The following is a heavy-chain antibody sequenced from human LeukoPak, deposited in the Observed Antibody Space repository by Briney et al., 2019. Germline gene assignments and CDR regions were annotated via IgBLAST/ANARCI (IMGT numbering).Heavy chain of an antibody. CDR2: MYYSGST. V-gene: IGHV4-30-4*01. Sequence: SQTLSLTCTVSGGSISTGDYYWSSIRQPPGKGLEWIAYMYYSGSTYYNPSRKSRVTMSADTSKNQLSLKLSSVTAADAAVYYCARPYYYDSRIDPWGQGILVSVSS. CDR1: GGSISTGDYY. J-gene: IGHJ5*02. CDR3: ARPYYYDSRIDP. D-gene: IGHD3-22*01.